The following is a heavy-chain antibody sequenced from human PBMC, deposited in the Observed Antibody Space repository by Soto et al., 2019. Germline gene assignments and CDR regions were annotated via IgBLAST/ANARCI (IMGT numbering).Heavy chain of an antibody. CDR3: ARRRSSGWTNWFDP. CDR1: GCSISSSNW. CDR2: IYHSGST. V-gene: IGHV4-4*02. D-gene: IGHD6-19*01. J-gene: IGHJ5*02. Sequence: SETLSLTCAVSGCSISSSNWWSWVRQPPGKGLEWIGEIYHSGSTNYNPSLKSRVTISVDKSKNQFSLKLSSVTAADTAVYYCARRRSSGWTNWFDPWGQGTLVTVSS.